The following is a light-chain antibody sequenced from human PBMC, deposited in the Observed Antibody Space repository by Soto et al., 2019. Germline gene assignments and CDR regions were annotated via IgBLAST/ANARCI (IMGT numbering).Light chain of an antibody. Sequence: IVLTQSPGTLSLSPGERATLSCRASQSVSSNYLTWYQQKPGQAPRLLIYGASSRATGIPDRFSGSGSGTDFTLTISRLEPEDSAVYYCQQYHNLWTFGQGTKVDIK. CDR1: QSVSSNY. CDR3: QQYHNLWT. V-gene: IGKV3-20*01. J-gene: IGKJ1*01. CDR2: GAS.